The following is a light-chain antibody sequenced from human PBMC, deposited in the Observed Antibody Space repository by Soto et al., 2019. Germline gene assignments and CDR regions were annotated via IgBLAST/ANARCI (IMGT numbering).Light chain of an antibody. Sequence: EIVMTQSPATRSVSPGERATLSCRASQSVSSNLAWYQQKPGQAPRLLIYGASTRATGIPARFSGSGSGTEFTLTISSLQSEDFAVYYCQHYNKWPRTFGQGTKVEIK. CDR1: QSVSSN. CDR2: GAS. CDR3: QHYNKWPRT. J-gene: IGKJ1*01. V-gene: IGKV3-15*01.